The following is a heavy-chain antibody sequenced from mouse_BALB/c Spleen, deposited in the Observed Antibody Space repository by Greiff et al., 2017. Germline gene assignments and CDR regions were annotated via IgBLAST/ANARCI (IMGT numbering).Heavy chain of an antibody. CDR1: GYTFTSYW. CDR3: ARWYYGSSQYYYAMDY. J-gene: IGHJ4*01. V-gene: IGHV1-7*01. CDR2: INPSTGYT. D-gene: IGHD1-1*01. Sequence: QVQLQQSGAELAKPGASVKMSCKASGYTFTSYWMHWVKQRPGQGLEWIGYINPSTGYTEYNQKFKDKATLTADKSSSTAYMQLSSLTSEDSAVYYCARWYYGSSQYYYAMDYWGQGTSVTVSS.